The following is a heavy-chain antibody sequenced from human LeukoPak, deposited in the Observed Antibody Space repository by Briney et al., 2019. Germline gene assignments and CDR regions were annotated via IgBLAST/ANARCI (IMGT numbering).Heavy chain of an antibody. Sequence: SETLSLTCAVYGGSFSGYYWSWIRQPPGKGLEWIGEINHSGSTNYNPSLKSRVTISVDTSKNQFSLKLSSVTAADTAVYYCAREYYYDSSRYYQVSDYWGQGTLVTVSS. J-gene: IGHJ4*02. CDR3: AREYYYDSSRYYQVSDY. CDR2: INHSGST. CDR1: GGSFSGYY. V-gene: IGHV4-34*01. D-gene: IGHD3-22*01.